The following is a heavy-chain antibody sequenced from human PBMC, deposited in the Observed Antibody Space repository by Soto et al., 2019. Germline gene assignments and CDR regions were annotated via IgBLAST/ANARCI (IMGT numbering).Heavy chain of an antibody. CDR2: ISYDGSIT. J-gene: IGHJ4*02. CDR3: TSDTFGARDS. V-gene: IGHV3-30-3*01. CDR1: GFTFYSYT. Sequence: GGSLRLSCAASGFTFYSYTMHWVRQAPGKGLEWVALISYDGSITHYADSVKGRFTISRDNSKNTLYLQMNSLRAEDTAVYYCTSDTFGARDSWGQGTLVTVSS. D-gene: IGHD3-10*01.